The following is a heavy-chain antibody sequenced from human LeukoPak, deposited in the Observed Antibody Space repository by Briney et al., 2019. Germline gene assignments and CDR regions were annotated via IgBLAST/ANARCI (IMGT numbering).Heavy chain of an antibody. D-gene: IGHD5-18*01. CDR2: IYPGDSDT. CDR1: GYSFTSYW. CDR3: ARLTKYNYGSHGMDV. Sequence: GESLKISCKGSGYSFTSYWIGRVRHMPGKGLEWMGIIYPGDSDTRYSPSFQGQVTISADRSISTAYLQWSSLKAPGTAMYYCARLTKYNYGSHGMDVWGQGTTVTVSS. J-gene: IGHJ6*02. V-gene: IGHV5-51*01.